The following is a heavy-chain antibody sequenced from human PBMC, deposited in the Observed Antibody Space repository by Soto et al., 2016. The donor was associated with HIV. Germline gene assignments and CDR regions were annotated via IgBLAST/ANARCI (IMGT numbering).Heavy chain of an antibody. CDR3: ARGTTARVGDVFDI. J-gene: IGHJ3*02. Sequence: QVQLQQWGAGLLKPSETLSLTCSVYGESLSGHFWSWLRQPPGRGLEWIGDIDHGGNADYRSSVRNRVTMSVDKSKNQFSLKLTSVTAADTGLYYCARGTTARVGDVFDIWGQGTTVHVSS. CDR1: GESLSGHF. D-gene: IGHD1-26*01. V-gene: IGHV4-34*01. CDR2: IDHGGNA.